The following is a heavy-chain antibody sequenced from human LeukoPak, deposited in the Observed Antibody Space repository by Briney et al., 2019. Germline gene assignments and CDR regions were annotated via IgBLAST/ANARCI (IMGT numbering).Heavy chain of an antibody. D-gene: IGHD2-15*01. V-gene: IGHV1-18*01. CDR1: GYTFTTYG. Sequence: ASVKVSCKASGYTFTTYGISWVRQAPGQGLEWMGWISTYNGNTNYAQKFQGRVTMTTDTSTSTAYMELRSLRSDDTAVYYCARDLDPNCTGGRCYDYWGRGTLVIVSS. CDR3: ARDLDPNCTGGRCYDY. CDR2: ISTYNGNT. J-gene: IGHJ4*02.